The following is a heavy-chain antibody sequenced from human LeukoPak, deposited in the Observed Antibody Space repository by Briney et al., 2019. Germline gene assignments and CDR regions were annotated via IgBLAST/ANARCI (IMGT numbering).Heavy chain of an antibody. CDR3: ARDYGGNSDY. CDR1: GFTFSSYW. CDR2: IKQDGSEK. J-gene: IGHJ4*02. V-gene: IGHV3-7*04. D-gene: IGHD4-23*01. Sequence: GGSLRLSCAASGFTFSSYWMSWVRQAPGKGLEWVANIKQDGSEKYYVDSVKGRFTISSDNTKNSLYLQMTSLRAEDTAVYYCARDYGGNSDYWGQGTLVTVSS.